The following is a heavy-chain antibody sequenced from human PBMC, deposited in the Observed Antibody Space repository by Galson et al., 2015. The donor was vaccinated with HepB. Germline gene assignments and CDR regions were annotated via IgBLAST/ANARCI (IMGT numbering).Heavy chain of an antibody. CDR3: ARGSSRRNGIAARPFDY. CDR1: GYTFTDYY. J-gene: IGHJ4*02. V-gene: IGHV1-2*05. D-gene: IGHD6-6*01. CDR2: INPNSGGT. Sequence: SVKVSCKASGYTFTDYYMHWVRQAPGQGLEWMGRINPNSGGTNYAQKFQGRVTMTRDTSISTAYMELSRLRSDDTVVYYCARGSSRRNGIAARPFDYWGQGTLVTVSS.